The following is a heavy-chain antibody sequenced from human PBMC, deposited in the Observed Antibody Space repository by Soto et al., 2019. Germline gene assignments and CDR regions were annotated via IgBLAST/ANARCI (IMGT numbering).Heavy chain of an antibody. V-gene: IGHV3-74*01. CDR1: GFTFSSYW. J-gene: IGHJ4*02. D-gene: IGHD3-22*01. Sequence: EVQLVESGGGLVQPGGSLRLSCAASGFTFSSYWMHWVRQAPGKGLVWVSRINSDGSSTSYADSVKGRFTISRDNAKNTLYVQMNSLRAEDMAVYYCARDRYYYDSSGYFTRAYWGQGTLVTVSS. CDR2: INSDGSST. CDR3: ARDRYYYDSSGYFTRAY.